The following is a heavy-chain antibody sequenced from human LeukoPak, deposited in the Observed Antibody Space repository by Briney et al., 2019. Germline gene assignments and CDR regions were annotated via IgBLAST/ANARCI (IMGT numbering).Heavy chain of an antibody. V-gene: IGHV4-61*01. CDR1: GGSVSSGSYY. Sequence: SETLSLTCTGSGGSVSSGSYYWSWIRQPPGKGLEWIGYIFYSGTTNYNASLKSRVTISVDTSKNQFSLRLRSVTAADTAVYYCARQTTVTTSRWFDPWGQGTLVTVSS. J-gene: IGHJ5*02. CDR2: IFYSGTT. CDR3: ARQTTVTTSRWFDP. D-gene: IGHD4-17*01.